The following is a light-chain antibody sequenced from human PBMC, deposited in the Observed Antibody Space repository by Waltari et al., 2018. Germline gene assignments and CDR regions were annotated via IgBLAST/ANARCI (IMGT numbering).Light chain of an antibody. CDR3: SSYTTSSTVV. CDR1: SSDVGGYNY. V-gene: IGLV2-14*01. Sequence: QSALTQPASVSGSPGQSITISCTGTSSDVGGYNYVSWYQQHPGKAPKLMIYGVSNRPSGLSNRFPGSKSGNTASLTISGLQAEDEADYYCSSYTTSSTVVFGGGTKLTVL. CDR2: GVS. J-gene: IGLJ3*02.